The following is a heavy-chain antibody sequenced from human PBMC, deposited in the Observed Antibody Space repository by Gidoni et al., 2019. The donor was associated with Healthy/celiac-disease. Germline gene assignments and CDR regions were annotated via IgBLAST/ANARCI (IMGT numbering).Heavy chain of an antibody. J-gene: IGHJ4*02. CDR2: IYYSGST. CDR3: ARYGEGSSGTYYFDY. D-gene: IGHD6-6*01. Sequence: QVQLQESGPGLVTPAQTLSPTCTVPGGSTASGGYYWSWIRQHPGKGLEWIGYIYYSGSTYYNPSLKSRVTISVDTSKNQFSLKLSSVTAADTAVYYCARYGEGSSGTYYFDYWGQGTLVTVSS. V-gene: IGHV4-31*03. CDR1: GGSTASGGYY.